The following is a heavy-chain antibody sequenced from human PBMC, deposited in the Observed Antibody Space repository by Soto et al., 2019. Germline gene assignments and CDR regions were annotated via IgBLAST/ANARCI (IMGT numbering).Heavy chain of an antibody. CDR2: ISRSSTTI. D-gene: IGHD6-13*01. CDR3: ARDGGQQLVFDS. Sequence: GGSLRLSCAASGFTFSSYTMNWVRQAPGKGLEWVSYISRSSTTIYYADYVKGRFTISRDNAKKSLYLQMNSLRDEETAVYYCARDGGQQLVFDSWGQGTLVTVSS. J-gene: IGHJ4*02. CDR1: GFTFSSYT. V-gene: IGHV3-48*02.